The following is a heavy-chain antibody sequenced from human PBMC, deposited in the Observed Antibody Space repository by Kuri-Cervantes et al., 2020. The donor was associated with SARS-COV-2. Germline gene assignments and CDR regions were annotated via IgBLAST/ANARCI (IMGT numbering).Heavy chain of an antibody. CDR2: IYYSGST. CDR3: ARGLYTITIFGVVITPPDY. V-gene: IGHV4-59*11. CDR1: GGSISSHY. Sequence: GSLRLSCTVSGGSISSHYWSWIRQPPGKGLEWIGYIYYSGSTNYNPSLKSRVTISVDTSKNQFSLKLSSVTAADTAVYYCARGLYTITIFGVVITPPDYWGQGTLVTVSS. D-gene: IGHD3-3*01. J-gene: IGHJ4*02.